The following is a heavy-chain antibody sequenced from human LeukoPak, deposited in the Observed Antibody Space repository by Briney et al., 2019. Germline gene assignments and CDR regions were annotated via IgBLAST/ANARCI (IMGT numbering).Heavy chain of an antibody. V-gene: IGHV3-23*01. J-gene: IGHJ5*02. CDR1: GFTFSSYA. CDR2: ISGSGDGT. CDR3: AKDRVSCNSPTCYGVALRDNWFDP. Sequence: PGGSLRLSCAASGFTFSSYAMSWVRQAPGKGLEWVSAISGSGDGTYHADSMKGRFTSSRDNSKNTLYLQMNSLRAEDTAVYYCAKDRVSCNSPTCYGVALRDNWFDPWGQGTLVTVSS. D-gene: IGHD2-2*01.